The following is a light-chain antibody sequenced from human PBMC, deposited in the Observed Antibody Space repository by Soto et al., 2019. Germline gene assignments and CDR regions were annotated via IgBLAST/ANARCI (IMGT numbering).Light chain of an antibody. V-gene: IGKV1-33*01. CDR1: QSISSY. Sequence: DIQMTKSPSSLSASVGDRVTITCRASQSISSYLNWYQQKPGRAPRLLIYRASNLETGVPSRFSVSASLTDVTLTISSLQPEDIATYFCQQYHYLPYTFGQGTKLE. CDR3: QQYHYLPYT. CDR2: RAS. J-gene: IGKJ2*01.